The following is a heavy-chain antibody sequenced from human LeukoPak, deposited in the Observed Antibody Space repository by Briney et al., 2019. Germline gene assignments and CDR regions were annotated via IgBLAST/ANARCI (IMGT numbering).Heavy chain of an antibody. CDR3: ARYGSGSYRFDY. CDR1: GFTFRSHW. Sequence: PGRSLRLSCAASGFTFRSHWMHWVRQAPGKGLVWVSRINSDGSTTNYADSVQGRLTISRDNGKNTLYLQMNSLRAEDTAVSYCARYGSGSYRFDYWGQGTLVTVSS. CDR2: INSDGSTT. D-gene: IGHD3-10*01. V-gene: IGHV3-74*01. J-gene: IGHJ4*02.